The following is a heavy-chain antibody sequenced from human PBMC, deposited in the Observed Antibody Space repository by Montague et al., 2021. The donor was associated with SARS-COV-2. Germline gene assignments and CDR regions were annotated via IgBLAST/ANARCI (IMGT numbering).Heavy chain of an antibody. V-gene: IGHV2-5*05. CDR3: AHRFAGFFDY. CDR1: GFSLNTPEVA. J-gene: IGHJ4*02. CDR2: IYGGDEK. Sequence: PALVKPTQTLTLTCTFSGFSLNTPEVAVGWIRPPPGKALEWLALIYGGDEKRYGPSLQSRLTITRDTSKSQVVLTMTNMDPVDTATYFCAHRFAGFFDYWGQGILVTVSS.